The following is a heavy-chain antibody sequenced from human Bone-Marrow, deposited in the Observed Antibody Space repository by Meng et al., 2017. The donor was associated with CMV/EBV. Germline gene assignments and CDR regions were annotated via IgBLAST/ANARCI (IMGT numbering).Heavy chain of an antibody. J-gene: IGHJ6*01. V-gene: IGHV3-30*04. CDR1: GFTFSSYA. D-gene: IGHD1-26*01. CDR2: ISYDGSNK. CDR3: AREYSGSYPYYYYGMDV. Sequence: GGSLRLSCAASGFTFSSYAMHWVRQAPGKGLEWVAVISYDGSNKYYADSVKGRFTISRDNSKNTLYLQMNSLRAEDTAVYYCAREYSGSYPYYYYGMDVWGQGTTVTVYS.